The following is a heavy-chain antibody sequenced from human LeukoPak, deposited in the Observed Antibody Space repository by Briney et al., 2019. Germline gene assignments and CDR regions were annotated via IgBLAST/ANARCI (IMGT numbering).Heavy chain of an antibody. V-gene: IGHV3-33*01. Sequence: GGSLRLSCAASVFTFSSYCMHWVRQAPCKGLEWVVVIWYDGSNKYYADSVKGRFTISRDNSKNTLYLQMNSLRAEDTAVYYCARDRLLNPFDYWDQGTLVTVSS. D-gene: IGHD1-26*01. CDR3: ARDRLLNPFDY. J-gene: IGHJ4*02. CDR2: IWYDGSNK. CDR1: VFTFSSYC.